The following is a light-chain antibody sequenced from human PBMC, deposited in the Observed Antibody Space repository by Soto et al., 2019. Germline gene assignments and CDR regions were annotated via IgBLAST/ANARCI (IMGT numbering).Light chain of an antibody. Sequence: ETVMTQSPATLSVSPGERATLSCRASQSVSSIYLAWYQQKPGQAPRLLIYGASSRATGVPDRFSGSGSGTDFTLTISRLEPEDFAVYYCQQYGSSALTFGGGTKVDI. V-gene: IGKV3-20*01. J-gene: IGKJ4*01. CDR1: QSVSSIY. CDR2: GAS. CDR3: QQYGSSALT.